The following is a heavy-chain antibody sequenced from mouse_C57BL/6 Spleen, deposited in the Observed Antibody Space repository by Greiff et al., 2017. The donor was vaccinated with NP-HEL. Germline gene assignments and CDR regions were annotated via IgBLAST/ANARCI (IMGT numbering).Heavy chain of an antibody. CDR1: GFSLSTFGMG. V-gene: IGHV8-8*01. CDR3: ARIDNYYGTGYAMDY. Sequence: QVQLKESGPGILQPSQTLSLTCSFSGFSLSTFGMGVGWIRQPSGKGLEWLAHIWWDDDKYYNPALKSRLTISKDTSKNQVFLKIANVDTADTATYYCARIDNYYGTGYAMDYWGQGTSVTVSS. CDR2: IWWDDDK. J-gene: IGHJ4*01. D-gene: IGHD1-1*01.